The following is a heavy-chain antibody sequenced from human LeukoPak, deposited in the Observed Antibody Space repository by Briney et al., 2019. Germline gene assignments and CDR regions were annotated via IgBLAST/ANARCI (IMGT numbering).Heavy chain of an antibody. CDR2: VSPYNGNI. Sequence: ASVKVSCKASGYTFSSYGISWVRQAPGQGLEWIGWVSPYNGNINYAQNIQGRVTMTTDTSTSTAYMELRSLRFEDTAVYYCARLISLTTPPYFYYDMDVWGQGTTVIVSS. J-gene: IGHJ6*02. V-gene: IGHV1-18*01. CDR1: GYTFSSYG. D-gene: IGHD1-1*01. CDR3: ARLISLTTPPYFYYDMDV.